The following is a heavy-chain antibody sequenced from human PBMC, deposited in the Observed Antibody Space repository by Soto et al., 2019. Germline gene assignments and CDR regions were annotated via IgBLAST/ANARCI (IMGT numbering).Heavy chain of an antibody. V-gene: IGHV4-4*02. Sequence: QVQLQESGPGLVKPSETLSLTCAVSGDFTSNSNWWSWVRQPPGKGLEWIGEVHYSGSTNYNPSLKSRVTISIDTSKNQFSVKLSSVTAADTAMYYCARRIYGDWYFDRWGRGTLVTVTS. CDR1: GDFTSNSNW. J-gene: IGHJ2*01. CDR3: ARRIYGDWYFDR. D-gene: IGHD3-16*01. CDR2: VHYSGST.